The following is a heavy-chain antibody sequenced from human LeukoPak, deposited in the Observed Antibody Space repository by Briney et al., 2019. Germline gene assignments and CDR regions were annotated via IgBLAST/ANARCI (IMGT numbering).Heavy chain of an antibody. CDR1: GFTFRSYW. CDR2: IHQDSSQK. CDR3: ARDRGYGSGSYYIRVFDY. Sequence: GGSLRLSCVASGFTFRSYWMSGVRRAPGKGLEWGANIHQDSSQKYYVSSVRGRFTISRDNAKRSLFLHLNSLRAEDTAVYYCARDRGYGSGSYYIRVFDYWGQGTLVTVSS. V-gene: IGHV3-7*03. J-gene: IGHJ4*02. D-gene: IGHD3-10*01.